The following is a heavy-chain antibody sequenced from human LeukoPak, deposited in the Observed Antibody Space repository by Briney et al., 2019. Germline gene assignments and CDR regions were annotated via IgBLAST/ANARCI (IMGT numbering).Heavy chain of an antibody. J-gene: IGHJ4*02. D-gene: IGHD6-19*01. CDR1: GGFISSYY. CDR2: IYYSGST. CDR3: ARFSSGSGANHEFDY. V-gene: IGHV4-59*01. Sequence: SETLSLTCTVSGGFISSYYWSWIRQPPGKGLEWIGYIYYSGSTNYNPSLKSRVTISVDTSKNQFSLKLSSVTAADTAVYYCARFSSGSGANHEFDYWGQGTLVTVSS.